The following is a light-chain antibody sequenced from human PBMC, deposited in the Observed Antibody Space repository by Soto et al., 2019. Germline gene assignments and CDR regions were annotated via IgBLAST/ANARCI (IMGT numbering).Light chain of an antibody. V-gene: IGKV2-30*01. CDR2: KVS. CDR1: QSLVYSDGNTF. CDR3: MQGTHWPRT. J-gene: IGKJ1*01. Sequence: DVVMTQSPLSLPVTLGQPASISCRSSQSLVYSDGNTFLNWFQQRPGQSPRRLIYKVSNRDSGVPDRFSGSGSGTDFTLQISRVGAEDVGVYYCMQGTHWPRTFGQGTKVEI.